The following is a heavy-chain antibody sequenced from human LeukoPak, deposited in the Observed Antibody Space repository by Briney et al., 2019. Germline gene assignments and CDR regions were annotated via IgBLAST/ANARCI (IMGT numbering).Heavy chain of an antibody. CDR2: MYYRGTT. D-gene: IGHD2-21*01. CDR1: GGSISSSSYH. Sequence: NPSETLALTCSVSGGSISSSSYHWGWIRQSPGKGLEWIGSMYYRGTTYGNSSLKSRLTLSIDTSNNQFSLKLTSVTAADTAVYFCAREYSRSVVAGSRPDLWGQGLLVTVSS. V-gene: IGHV4-39*02. J-gene: IGHJ4*02. CDR3: AREYSRSVVAGSRPDL.